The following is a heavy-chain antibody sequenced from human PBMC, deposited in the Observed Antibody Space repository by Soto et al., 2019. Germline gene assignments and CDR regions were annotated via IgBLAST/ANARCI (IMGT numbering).Heavy chain of an antibody. J-gene: IGHJ4*02. CDR1: GFTFISFT. CDR2: ISSGSSCI. V-gene: IGHV3-21*06. CDR3: ARGPTSGTYVY. D-gene: IGHD1-26*01. Sequence: PWGSLRLSCAASGFTFISFTMNWVRQAPGKGLEWVSSISSGSSCIYYADSVKGRFTISRDNAKNSLYLQMNTLRAEDTAVYYCARGPTSGTYVYWGQGTLVTVSS.